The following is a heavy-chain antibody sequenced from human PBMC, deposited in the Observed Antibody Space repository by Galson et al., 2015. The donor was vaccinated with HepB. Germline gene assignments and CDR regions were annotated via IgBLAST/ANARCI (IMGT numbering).Heavy chain of an antibody. CDR3: RAGGGYDAFDI. J-gene: IGHJ3*02. CDR2: ISYDGSNK. D-gene: IGHD3-16*01. CDR1: GFTFSSYA. Sequence: SLRLSCAASGFTFSSYAMHWVRQAPGKGLEWVAVISYDGSNKYYADSVKGRFTISRDNSKNTVYLQMNSLRAEDTAVYYSRAGGGYDAFDIWGQGTMVTVSS. V-gene: IGHV3-30-3*01.